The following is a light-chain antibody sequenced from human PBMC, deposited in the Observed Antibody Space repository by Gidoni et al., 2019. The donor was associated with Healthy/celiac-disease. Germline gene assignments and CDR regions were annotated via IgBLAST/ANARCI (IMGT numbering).Light chain of an antibody. CDR2: AAS. V-gene: IGKV1-39*01. CDR1: QSISSY. J-gene: IGKJ1*01. Sequence: DIQMTQSPSSLSASVGDRVTITCRASQSISSYLNWYQQKPGKAPKLLIYAASSLQSGVPSRFSGSGSADFTLTISSLQPEDFATYYCQQSYSTPWTFGQGTKVEIK. CDR3: QQSYSTPWT.